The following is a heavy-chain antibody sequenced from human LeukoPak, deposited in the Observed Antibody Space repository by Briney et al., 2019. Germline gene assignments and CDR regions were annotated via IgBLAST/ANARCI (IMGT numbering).Heavy chain of an antibody. V-gene: IGHV3-21*01. J-gene: IGHJ4*02. CDR1: GFTFSSYS. CDR2: ISSSSSYI. Sequence: GGSLRLSCAASGFTFSSYSMDWVRQAPGKGLEWVSSISSSSSYIYYADSLKGRFTISRDNAKNSLYLQMNSLRAEDTALYYCTRLLSSTGWYGAGDYWGQGTLVTVSS. CDR3: TRLLSSTGWYGAGDY. D-gene: IGHD6-19*01.